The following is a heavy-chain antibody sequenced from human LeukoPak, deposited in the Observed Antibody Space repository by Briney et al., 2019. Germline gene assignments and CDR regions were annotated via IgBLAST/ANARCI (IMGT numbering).Heavy chain of an antibody. Sequence: SVKVSCKASGGTFSSYAISWVRQAPGQGLEWMGRIIPILGIANYAQKFQGRVTITADKSTSTVYMELSSLRSEDTAVYYCARNFYDILTGYYLFDYWGQGTLVTVSS. CDR2: IIPILGIA. V-gene: IGHV1-69*04. CDR3: ARNFYDILTGYYLFDY. CDR1: GGTFSSYA. J-gene: IGHJ4*02. D-gene: IGHD3-9*01.